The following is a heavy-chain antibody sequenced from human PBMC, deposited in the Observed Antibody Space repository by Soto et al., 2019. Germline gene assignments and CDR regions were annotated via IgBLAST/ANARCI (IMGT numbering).Heavy chain of an antibody. J-gene: IGHJ4*02. CDR1: GASIGSTY. CDR2: IYNSGST. V-gene: IGHV4-4*09. D-gene: IGHD1-1*01. Sequence: LSLTCSVSGASIGSTYWSWIRQPPGKGLEWIGYIYNSGSTNLNPSLKSRVTISVDTSKNQLSLNLSSVTAADTAVYYCARTTYRLNLGTVLHYFDSWGQGXPVTVYS. CDR3: ARTTYRLNLGTVLHYFDS.